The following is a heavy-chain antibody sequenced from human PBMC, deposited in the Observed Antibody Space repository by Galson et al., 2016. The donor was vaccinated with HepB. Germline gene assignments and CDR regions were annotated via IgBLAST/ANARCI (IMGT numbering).Heavy chain of an antibody. Sequence: SVKVSCKASGYIFTSQYIHWVRQAPGQGLEWMGRINPSDGSTIHAQNFQGRVTLTRDTSTSTVYMELSSLRYEDTAVYYCARTLDWGQGTLVTVSS. CDR1: GYIFTSQY. J-gene: IGHJ4*02. CDR2: INPSDGST. V-gene: IGHV1-46*01. CDR3: ARTLD.